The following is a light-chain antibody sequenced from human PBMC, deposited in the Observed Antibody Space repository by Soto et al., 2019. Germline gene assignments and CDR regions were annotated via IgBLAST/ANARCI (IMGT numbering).Light chain of an antibody. V-gene: IGKV3-11*01. CDR3: QQRSNWPRT. J-gene: IGKJ1*01. Sequence: EIVLTQSPPTLPLSPGERATLSCRASQSVSSYLAWYQQKPGQAPRLLIYDASNRATGIPARFSGSGSGTDFTLTISSLEPEEFAVYYCQQRSNWPRTFGQGTKV. CDR2: DAS. CDR1: QSVSSY.